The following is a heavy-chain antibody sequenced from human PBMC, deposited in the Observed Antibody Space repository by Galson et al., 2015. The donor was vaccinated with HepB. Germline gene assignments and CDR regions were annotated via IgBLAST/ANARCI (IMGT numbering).Heavy chain of an antibody. CDR2: ISAYNGNK. V-gene: IGHV1-18*04. J-gene: IGHJ4*02. Sequence: SVKVSCKASGYTFTSYGISWVRQAPGQGLEWMGWISAYNGNKYYADAVKGRFTISRDNSKNTLYLQMNSLRAEDTAVYYCARVGFRIAAAAFDYWGQGTLVTVSS. CDR3: ARVGFRIAAAAFDY. CDR1: GYTFTSYG. D-gene: IGHD6-13*01.